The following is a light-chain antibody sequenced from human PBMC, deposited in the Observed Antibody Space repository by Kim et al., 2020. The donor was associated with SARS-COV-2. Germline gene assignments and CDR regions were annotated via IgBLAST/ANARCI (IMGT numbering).Light chain of an antibody. V-gene: IGKV4-1*01. CDR2: WAS. CDR1: QSLLYTSKNKNY. Sequence: ATISCKSSQSLLYTSKNKNYLGWYQHKPGQSPKLLIYWASTRQSGVPDRFNGGGSGTDFTLTINNVQAEDAAVYYCLQDSNTPWTFGQGTKVDIK. J-gene: IGKJ1*01. CDR3: LQDSNTPWT.